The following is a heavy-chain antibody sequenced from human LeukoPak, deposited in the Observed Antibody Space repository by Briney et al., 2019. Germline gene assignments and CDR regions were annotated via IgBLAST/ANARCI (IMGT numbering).Heavy chain of an antibody. Sequence: PSQTLSLTCAVSGGSISSGGYSWSWIRQPPGKGLEWIGYIYHSGSTYYNPSLKSRVTISVDRSKNQFSLKLSSVTAADTAVYYCARGGTDYGDCVFDYWGQGTLVTVSS. V-gene: IGHV4-30-2*01. D-gene: IGHD4-17*01. CDR1: GGSISSGGYS. J-gene: IGHJ4*02. CDR3: ARGGTDYGDCVFDY. CDR2: IYHSGST.